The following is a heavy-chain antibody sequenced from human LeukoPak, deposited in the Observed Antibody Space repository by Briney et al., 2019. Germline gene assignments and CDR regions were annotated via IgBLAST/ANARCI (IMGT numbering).Heavy chain of an antibody. Sequence: SETLSLTCTVSGDSINSSDYYWAWIRQPPGEGLEWIGTIYYSGSTYYKSSLKSRLTISVDSSKNQFSLKMISVTAADTGVYYCARHENWDPFDYWGQGALVTVSS. CDR3: ARHENWDPFDY. CDR1: GDSINSSDYY. J-gene: IGHJ4*02. D-gene: IGHD7-27*01. CDR2: IYYSGST. V-gene: IGHV4-39*01.